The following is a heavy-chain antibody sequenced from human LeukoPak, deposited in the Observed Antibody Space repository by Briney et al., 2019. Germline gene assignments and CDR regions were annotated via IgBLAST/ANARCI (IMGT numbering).Heavy chain of an antibody. D-gene: IGHD3-10*02. Sequence: PGGSLRLSCAVSGLTFSTYTMSWVRQAPGKGLEWVSAISASGGSTFYADSVKGRFTISRDNAKNSLYLQMNSLRAEDTAVYYCAELGITMIGGVWGKGTTVTISS. CDR1: GLTFSTYT. CDR3: AELGITMIGGV. CDR2: ISASGGST. V-gene: IGHV3-23*01. J-gene: IGHJ6*04.